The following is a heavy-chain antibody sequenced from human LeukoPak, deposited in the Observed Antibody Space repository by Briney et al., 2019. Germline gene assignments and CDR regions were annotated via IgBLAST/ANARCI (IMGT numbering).Heavy chain of an antibody. V-gene: IGHV3-11*03. Sequence: PGGSLRLSCAASGITFSDHYMSWIRQAPGKGLEWVSDISSSSVYTNYADSVKGRFTISRDNAKNSLYLQMNSLRAEDTAVYYCASHSSSSTLGDYWGQGALVTVSS. CDR3: ASHSSSSTLGDY. CDR1: GITFSDHY. J-gene: IGHJ4*02. D-gene: IGHD6-13*01. CDR2: ISSSSVYT.